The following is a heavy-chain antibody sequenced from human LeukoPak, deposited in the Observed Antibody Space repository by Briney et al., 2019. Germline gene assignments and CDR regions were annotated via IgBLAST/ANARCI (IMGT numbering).Heavy chain of an antibody. D-gene: IGHD3-10*01. CDR1: GGSISSGDYY. J-gene: IGHJ5*02. Sequence: SETLSLTCTVSGGSISSGDYYGRWIRQPPGKGLEWIGYIYYSGSTYYNPSLKSRVTISVDTSKNQFSLKLSSVTAADTAVYYCARDRGITMVRGPSWGQGTLVTVSS. CDR3: ARDRGITMVRGPS. V-gene: IGHV4-30-4*01. CDR2: IYYSGST.